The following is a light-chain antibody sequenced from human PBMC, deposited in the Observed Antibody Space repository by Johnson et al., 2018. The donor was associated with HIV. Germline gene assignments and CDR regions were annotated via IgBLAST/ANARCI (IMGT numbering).Light chain of an antibody. CDR1: SSNIGNNY. J-gene: IGLJ1*01. Sequence: QSVLTQPPSVSAAPGQKVTISCSGSSSNIGNNYVSWYQQFPGTAPKLLIYDNNKRPSGIPDRFYGSKSGTSATLGITGLQTGDDGDYYCESWDSSLSTGSYVFGTGTKVTVL. CDR2: DNN. V-gene: IGLV1-51*01. CDR3: ESWDSSLSTGSYV.